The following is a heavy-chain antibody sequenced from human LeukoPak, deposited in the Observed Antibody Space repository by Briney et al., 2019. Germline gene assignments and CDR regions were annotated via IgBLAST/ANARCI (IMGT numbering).Heavy chain of an antibody. V-gene: IGHV3-23*01. D-gene: IGHD3-10*01. Sequence: AGGCLRLSCAASGFTFSNYAMSSVRQAPGKGLEWVSAISGSGAYTYYADSVKGRFTISRDNSKNTLYLKMNSLRAEDTAVYYCAKDLWFGELRGTYDYWGQGTLVTVSS. CDR2: ISGSGAYT. CDR1: GFTFSNYA. CDR3: AKDLWFGELRGTYDY. J-gene: IGHJ4*02.